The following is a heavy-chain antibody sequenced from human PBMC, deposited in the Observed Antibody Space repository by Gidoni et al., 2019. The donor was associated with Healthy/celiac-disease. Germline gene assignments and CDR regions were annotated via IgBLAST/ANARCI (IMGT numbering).Heavy chain of an antibody. D-gene: IGHD1-26*01. J-gene: IGHJ3*02. CDR3: ARRVGATGDDDAFDI. CDR2: IYYSGST. V-gene: IGHV4-59*08. CDR1: GGSISSYY. Sequence: QVQLQESGPGLVKPSETLSLTCTVSGGSISSYYWSWIRQPPGQGLEWIGYIYYSGSTNYNPSLKSRVTISVDTSKNQFSLKLSSVTAADTAVYYCARRVGATGDDDAFDIWGQGTMVTVSS.